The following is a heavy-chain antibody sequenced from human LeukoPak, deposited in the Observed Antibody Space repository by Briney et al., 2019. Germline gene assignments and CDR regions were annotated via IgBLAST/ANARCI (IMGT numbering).Heavy chain of an antibody. D-gene: IGHD3-10*01. Sequence: GGSLRLSCAASGFTFSSYSMNWVRQAPGNGLEWVSSISSSSYIYYADSVKGRFTISRDNAKNSLYLQMNSLRAEDTAVYYCASDVLLDAFDIWGQGTMVTVSS. V-gene: IGHV3-21*01. CDR3: ASDVLLDAFDI. CDR1: GFTFSSYS. J-gene: IGHJ3*02. CDR2: ISSSSYI.